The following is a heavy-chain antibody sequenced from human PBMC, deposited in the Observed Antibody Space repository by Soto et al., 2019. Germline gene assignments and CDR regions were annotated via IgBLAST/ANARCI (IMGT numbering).Heavy chain of an antibody. CDR3: ASITIFGVVTDYMDV. J-gene: IGHJ6*03. CDR1: GGSISSSSYY. CDR2: IYYSGST. V-gene: IGHV4-39*01. D-gene: IGHD3-3*01. Sequence: SETLSLTCTVSGGSISSSSYYWGWIRQPPGKGLEWIGSIYYSGSTYSNPSLKSRVTISVDTSKNQFSLKLSSVTAADTAVYYCASITIFGVVTDYMDVWGKGTTVTVSS.